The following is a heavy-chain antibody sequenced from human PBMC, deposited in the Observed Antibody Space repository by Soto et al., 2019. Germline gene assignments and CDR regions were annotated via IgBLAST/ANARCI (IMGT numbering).Heavy chain of an antibody. CDR1: GFTVSSNY. J-gene: IGHJ3*02. CDR3: ARDRIMITFGGVIASDAFDI. Sequence: PGGSLRLSCAASGFTVSSNYMSWVRQAPGKGLEWVSVIYSGGSTYYADSVKGRFTISRDNSKNTLYLQMNSLRAEDTAVYYCARDRIMITFGGVIASDAFDIWGQGTMVTVSS. CDR2: IYSGGST. V-gene: IGHV3-66*01. D-gene: IGHD3-16*02.